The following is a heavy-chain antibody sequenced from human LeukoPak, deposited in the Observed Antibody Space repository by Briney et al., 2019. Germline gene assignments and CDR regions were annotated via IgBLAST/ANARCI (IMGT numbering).Heavy chain of an antibody. Sequence: ASVKVSCKASGYTFTGYYMHWVRQAPGQGLEWMGWINPNSGGTNYAQKFQGRVTMTRDTSISTAYMELSRLRSDDTAVYYCAREGIAAAGTGDFDYWGQGTLVTVSS. CDR3: AREGIAAAGTGDFDY. V-gene: IGHV1-2*02. D-gene: IGHD6-13*01. CDR2: INPNSGGT. CDR1: GYTFTGYY. J-gene: IGHJ4*02.